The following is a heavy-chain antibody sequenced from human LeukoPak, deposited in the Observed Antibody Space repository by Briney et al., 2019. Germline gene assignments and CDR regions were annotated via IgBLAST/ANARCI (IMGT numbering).Heavy chain of an antibody. Sequence: ASVKVSCKASGGTFSSYAISWGRQAPGQGVEWMGGIIPIFGTANYAQKFQRRVTITTDESTSTAYMELSSLRSEDTAVYYCARNSRGYSYGSEEYYFDYWGQGTLVTVSS. CDR1: GGTFSSYA. V-gene: IGHV1-69*05. D-gene: IGHD5-18*01. J-gene: IGHJ4*02. CDR2: IIPIFGTA. CDR3: ARNSRGYSYGSEEYYFDY.